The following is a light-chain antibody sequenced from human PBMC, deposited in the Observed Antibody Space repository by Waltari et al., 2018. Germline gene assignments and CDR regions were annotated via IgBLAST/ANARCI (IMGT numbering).Light chain of an antibody. CDR1: HGISDN. V-gene: IGKV3-15*01. J-gene: IGKJ5*01. CDR3: QQYNRWPPIT. CDR2: GAF. Sequence: EVVMTQSPATLSVSPGERATLSCRASHGISDNLAWYQQKPGQAPRLLIYGAFTRATGIPASCTGSGSGTEFPLTINSLQSEDSAVYYCQQYNRWPPITFGQGTRLEIK.